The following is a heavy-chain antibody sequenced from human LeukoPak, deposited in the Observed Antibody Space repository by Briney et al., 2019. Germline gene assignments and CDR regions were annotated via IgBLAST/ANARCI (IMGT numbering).Heavy chain of an antibody. CDR1: GGSISSSSYY. D-gene: IGHD5-12*01. Sequence: SETLSLTCTVSGGSISSSSYYWGWIRQPPGKGLEWIGSIYYSGSTYYNPSLKSRVTISVDTSKNQFSLKLSSVTAADTAVYYCASGWLLRLNFDYWGQGTLVTVSS. CDR3: ASGWLLRLNFDY. CDR2: IYYSGST. J-gene: IGHJ4*02. V-gene: IGHV4-39*07.